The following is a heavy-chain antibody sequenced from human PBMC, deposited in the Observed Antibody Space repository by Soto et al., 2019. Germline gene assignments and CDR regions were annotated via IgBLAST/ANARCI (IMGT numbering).Heavy chain of an antibody. CDR2: ISGSGGST. J-gene: IGHJ6*04. V-gene: IGHV3-23*01. CDR1: GFTFSSYA. CDR3: ATAGSYDYYYGMDV. D-gene: IGHD1-26*01. Sequence: GGSLRLSCAASGFTFSSYAMSWVRQAPGKGLEWVSAISGSGGSTYYADSVKGRFTISRDNSKNTLYLQMNSLRAEDTAVYYCATAGSYDYYYGMDVWGKGTTVTVSS.